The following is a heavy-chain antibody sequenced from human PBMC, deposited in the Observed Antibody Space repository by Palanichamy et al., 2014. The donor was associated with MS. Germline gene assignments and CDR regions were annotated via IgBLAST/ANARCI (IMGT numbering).Heavy chain of an antibody. CDR1: GFTFSSYW. D-gene: IGHD6-19*01. V-gene: IGHV3-7*01. J-gene: IGHJ4*02. CDR3: ARDVGSIAVD. Sequence: EVQLVESGGGLVQPGGSLRLSCAASGFTFSSYWMSWVRRAPGKGLEWVATINEAGSDKYYVDSVKGRFTVSRDNAKNSLYLQMNSLRVEDTAVYYCARDVGSIAVDWGQGTLVIVSS. CDR2: INEAGSDK.